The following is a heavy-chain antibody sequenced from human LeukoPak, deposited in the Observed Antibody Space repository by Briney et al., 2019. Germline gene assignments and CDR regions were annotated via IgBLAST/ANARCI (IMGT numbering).Heavy chain of an antibody. CDR3: ARGGGMTYYYDSSRFDP. CDR1: GFTFSSYD. D-gene: IGHD3-22*01. V-gene: IGHV3-13*01. J-gene: IGHJ5*02. CDR2: IGTAGDT. Sequence: PGGSLRLSCAASGFTFSSYDMHWVRQATGKGLEWVSAIGTAGDTYYPGSVKGRFTISRENAKNSLYLQMNSLRAGDTAVYYCARGGGMTYYYDSSRFDPWGQGTLVTVSS.